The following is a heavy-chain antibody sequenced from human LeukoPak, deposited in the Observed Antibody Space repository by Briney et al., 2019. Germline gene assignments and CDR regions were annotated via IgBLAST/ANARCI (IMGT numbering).Heavy chain of an antibody. Sequence: SETLSLTCAVSGGSISSSNWWSWVRQPPGKGLEWIGEIYHSGSTNYNSSLKSRVTISVDKSKNQFSLKLSSVTAADTAVYYCARAFLTGSSFDYWGQGTLVTVSS. V-gene: IGHV4-4*02. CDR2: IYHSGST. CDR1: GGSISSSNW. CDR3: ARAFLTGSSFDY. D-gene: IGHD2-15*01. J-gene: IGHJ4*02.